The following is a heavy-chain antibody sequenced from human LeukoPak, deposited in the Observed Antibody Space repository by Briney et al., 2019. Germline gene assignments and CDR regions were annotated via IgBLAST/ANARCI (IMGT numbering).Heavy chain of an antibody. D-gene: IGHD3/OR15-3a*01. CDR2: IYHSGST. CDR3: ARVAVEFGPVYCYLGV. J-gene: IGHJ6*03. CDR1: GGSISSGGYS. Sequence: KTSQTLSLTCAVSGGSISSGGYSWSWIRQPPGKGLEWIGYIYHSGSTNYNPSLKSRVTMSVDTSKNQFSLKLSSVTAADTAVYYCARVAVEFGPVYCYLGVWGKGTTVSVS. V-gene: IGHV4-30-2*01.